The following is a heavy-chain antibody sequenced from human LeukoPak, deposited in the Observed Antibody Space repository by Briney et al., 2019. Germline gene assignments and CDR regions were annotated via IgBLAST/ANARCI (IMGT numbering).Heavy chain of an antibody. Sequence: PGGSLRLSCAASGFTFSSYAMSWVRQAPGKGLEWVSAISGSGGSTYYADSVKGRFAISRDNSKNTLYLQMNSLRAEDTAVYYCAKDSRITMVRGVGGPMDVWGKGTTVTVSS. CDR3: AKDSRITMVRGVGGPMDV. CDR2: ISGSGGST. V-gene: IGHV3-23*01. J-gene: IGHJ6*04. CDR1: GFTFSSYA. D-gene: IGHD3-10*01.